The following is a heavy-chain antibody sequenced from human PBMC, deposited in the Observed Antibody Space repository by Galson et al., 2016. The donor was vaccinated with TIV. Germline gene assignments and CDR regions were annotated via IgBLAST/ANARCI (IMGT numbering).Heavy chain of an antibody. Sequence: TLSLTCTVSGGSISRGSQYWTWIRQSAGKGLEWIGYIHTSGSTYDNDNPSLKSRVGISLDTSKSQFSLKLKSVTAADTAVYYCARGWGGDNYWFDPWGQGTLVTVSS. CDR1: GGSISRGSQY. D-gene: IGHD5-24*01. J-gene: IGHJ5*02. CDR3: ARGWGGDNYWFDP. V-gene: IGHV4-61*09. CDR2: IHTSGSTYD.